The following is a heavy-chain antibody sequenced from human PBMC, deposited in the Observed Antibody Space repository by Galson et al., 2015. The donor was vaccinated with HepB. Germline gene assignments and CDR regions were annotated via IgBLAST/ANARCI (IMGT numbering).Heavy chain of an antibody. V-gene: IGHV3-30*03. CDR3: ARGDVDTGMEPNDY. J-gene: IGHJ4*02. D-gene: IGHD5-18*01. CDR1: GFTFSNYG. Sequence: SLRLSCAASGFTFSNYGMHWVRQAPGKGLEWEAVISYDGSKKIYADSVKGRFSISRDNSKNTMYLQMDSLRVEDTGIYYCARGDVDTGMEPNDYWGQGTRVTVSS. CDR2: ISYDGSKK.